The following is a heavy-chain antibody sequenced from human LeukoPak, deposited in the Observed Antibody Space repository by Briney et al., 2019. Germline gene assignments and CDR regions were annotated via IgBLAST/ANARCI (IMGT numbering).Heavy chain of an antibody. Sequence: SETLSLTCTVSGGSISSSSYYWGWIRQPPGKGLEWIGSIYYSGSTYYNPSLKSRVTISVDTSKNQFSLKLSSVTAADTAVYYCARQGRDSSGCSNWFDPWGQGTLVTVSS. V-gene: IGHV4-39*01. CDR3: ARQGRDSSGCSNWFDP. J-gene: IGHJ5*02. CDR1: GGSISSSSYY. CDR2: IYYSGST. D-gene: IGHD6-19*01.